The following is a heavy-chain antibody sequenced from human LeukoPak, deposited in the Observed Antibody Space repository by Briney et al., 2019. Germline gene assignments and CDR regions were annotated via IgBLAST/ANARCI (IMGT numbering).Heavy chain of an antibody. V-gene: IGHV1-2*07. J-gene: IGHJ4*02. CDR3: ARGRISN. CDR2: INPKTGDT. Sequence: ASVKVSCKASGYTFTGYYIHWVRQSPGQGPGWMAWINPKTGDTNYAHKFQGRLTLTRDTSISTAYLQLTDLTSDDTGVFYCARGRISNWGQGTPLLVSS. CDR1: GYTFTGYY. D-gene: IGHD2-15*01.